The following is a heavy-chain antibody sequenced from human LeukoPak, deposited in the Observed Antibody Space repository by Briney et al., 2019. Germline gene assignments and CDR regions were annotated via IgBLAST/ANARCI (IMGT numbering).Heavy chain of an antibody. Sequence: GGSLRLSCAGSGFTFSSHSMNWVRQAPGKGLEWVSSISSSSSYIYYADSVKGRFTISRDNAKNSLYLQMNSLRAEDTAVYYCARVIGDTAMVPNYYYYYGMDVWGKGTTVTVSS. J-gene: IGHJ6*04. CDR3: ARVIGDTAMVPNYYYYYGMDV. V-gene: IGHV3-21*01. D-gene: IGHD5-18*01. CDR2: ISSSSSYI. CDR1: GFTFSSHS.